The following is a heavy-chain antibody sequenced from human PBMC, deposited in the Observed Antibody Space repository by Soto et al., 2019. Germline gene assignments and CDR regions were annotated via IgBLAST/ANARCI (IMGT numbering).Heavy chain of an antibody. D-gene: IGHD3-16*01. V-gene: IGHV3-23*01. CDR2: ISGSGGGT. CDR3: AKFGMATSKRRLPYYIDY. J-gene: IGHJ4*02. Sequence: PGGSLRLSCAASGFTFSRYAMSWVRQALREGLDWVSSISGSGGGTYYADSVKGRFTFSRDNSKNTLDLQMDSLWAEDTAVYYCAKFGMATSKRRLPYYIDYWGQGALVTVSS. CDR1: GFTFSRYA.